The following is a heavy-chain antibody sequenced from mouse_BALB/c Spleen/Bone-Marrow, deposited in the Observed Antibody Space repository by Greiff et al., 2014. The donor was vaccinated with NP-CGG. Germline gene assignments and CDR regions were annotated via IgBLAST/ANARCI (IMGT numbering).Heavy chain of an antibody. V-gene: IGHV1-80*01. D-gene: IGHD1-1*01. CDR2: IYPGDGDT. CDR1: GYTLSNYW. J-gene: IGHJ4*01. Sequence: QVQLKQSGAELVRPGSSVKISCKASGYTLSNYWMNWMKQRPGQGLEWIGQIYPGDGDTNYIGKFTGKATLTADKSSSTAYMQLSSLTSEDSAVYFCASRGDYSYAMDYWGQGTSVTVSS. CDR3: ASRGDYSYAMDY.